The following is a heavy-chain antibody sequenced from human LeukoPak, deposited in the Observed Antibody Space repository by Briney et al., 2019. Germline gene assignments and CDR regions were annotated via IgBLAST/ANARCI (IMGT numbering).Heavy chain of an antibody. Sequence: ASVKVSCKASGYTFTIYGISWVRQAPGQGLEWMGWISAYNGNTNYAQKLQGRVTMTTDTSTSTAYMELRSLRSDDTAVYYCARDIVVVPAAPSYYYGMDVWGKGTTVTVSS. V-gene: IGHV1-18*04. J-gene: IGHJ6*04. CDR3: ARDIVVVPAAPSYYYGMDV. CDR2: ISAYNGNT. D-gene: IGHD2-2*01. CDR1: GYTFTIYG.